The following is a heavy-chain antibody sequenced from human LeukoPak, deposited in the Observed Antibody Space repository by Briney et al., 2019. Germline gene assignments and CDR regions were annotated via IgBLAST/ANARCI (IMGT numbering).Heavy chain of an antibody. CDR2: IYYSGNT. CDR3: AREHEGYYFDY. J-gene: IGHJ4*02. Sequence: SETLSLTCTVSGGSISSYYWSWIRQPPGKGLEWIGYIYYSGNTNYNPSLKSRVTISVDTSKNQFSLKLSSVTAADTAVYYCAREHEGYYFDYWGQGTLVTVSS. CDR1: GGSISSYY. V-gene: IGHV4-59*01.